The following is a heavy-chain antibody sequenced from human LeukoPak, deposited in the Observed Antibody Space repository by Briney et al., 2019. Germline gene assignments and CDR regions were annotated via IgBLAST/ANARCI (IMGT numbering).Heavy chain of an antibody. CDR1: GFTFSSYA. J-gene: IGHJ4*02. CDR2: ISFDGSDQ. D-gene: IGHD4-17*01. CDR3: AKDLRDYGDYGANFDY. V-gene: IGHV3-30*04. Sequence: GGSLRLSCAASGFTFSSYAMHWVRQAPGKGLEWVAFISFDGSDQYYADSVKGRFTISRDNSKNTLYLQMNSLRAEDTAVYYCAKDLRDYGDYGANFDYWGQGTLVTVSS.